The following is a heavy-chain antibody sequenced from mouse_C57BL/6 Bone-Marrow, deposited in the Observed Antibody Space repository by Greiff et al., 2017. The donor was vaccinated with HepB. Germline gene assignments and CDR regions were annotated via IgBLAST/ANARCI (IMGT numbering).Heavy chain of an antibody. CDR3: ARRYYGSSDYAMDY. J-gene: IGHJ4*01. V-gene: IGHV5-17*01. CDR1: GFTFSDYG. Sequence: EVQGVESGGGLVKPGGSLKLSCAASGFTFSDYGMHWVRQAPEKGLEWVAYISSGSSTIYYADTVKGRFTISRENAKNTLFLQMTSLRSEYTAMYYCARRYYGSSDYAMDYWGQGTSVTVSS. CDR2: ISSGSSTI. D-gene: IGHD1-1*01.